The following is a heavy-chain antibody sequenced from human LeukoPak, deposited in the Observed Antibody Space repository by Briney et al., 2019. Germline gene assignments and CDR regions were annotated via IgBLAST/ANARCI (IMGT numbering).Heavy chain of an antibody. Sequence: SETLSLTRTVSGDSIGSGGYYWSWIRQHPGKGLEQIGYIYYSGSTYYSPSLRSRVTISVDTSQNQFSLKLRSVTAADTAVYYCARGGGGNALDYWGQGTLVTVSS. CDR3: ARGGGGNALDY. CDR2: IYYSGST. CDR1: GDSIGSGGYY. V-gene: IGHV4-31*03. D-gene: IGHD4-23*01. J-gene: IGHJ4*02.